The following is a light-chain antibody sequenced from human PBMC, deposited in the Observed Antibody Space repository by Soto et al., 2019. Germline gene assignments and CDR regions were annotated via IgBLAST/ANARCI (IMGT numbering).Light chain of an antibody. J-gene: IGLJ1*01. Sequence: QSVLTQPPSVSAAPGQTVTISCSGSSSNIGYRYISWFQHLPRGAPKLLIYENTERPSGIPDRFSGSKSGTSATLGITGLQTGDEADYYCGTWDSSQGVYVFGTGTKLTVL. V-gene: IGLV1-51*01. CDR1: SSNIGYRY. CDR3: GTWDSSQGVYV. CDR2: ENT.